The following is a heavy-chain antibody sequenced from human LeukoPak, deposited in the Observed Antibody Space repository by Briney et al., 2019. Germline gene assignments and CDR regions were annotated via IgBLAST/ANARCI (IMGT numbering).Heavy chain of an antibody. CDR1: GFTFSSYW. CDR2: IKQDGSEK. CDR3: AKESGDHFEAFDI. J-gene: IGHJ3*02. D-gene: IGHD1-26*01. V-gene: IGHV3-7*01. Sequence: PGGSLRLSCAASGFTFSSYWMSWVRQAPGKGLEWVANIKQDGSEKYYVDSVKGRFTISRDNAKNSLYLQMNSLRAEDTAVYYCAKESGDHFEAFDIWGQGTMVTVSS.